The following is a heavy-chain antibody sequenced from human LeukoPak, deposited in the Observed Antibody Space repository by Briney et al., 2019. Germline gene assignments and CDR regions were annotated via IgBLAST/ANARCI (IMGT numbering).Heavy chain of an antibody. J-gene: IGHJ4*02. Sequence: GGSLRLSCAASGFTFSSYWMNWARQAPGKGLEWVSAISGSGGSTYYADSVKGRFTISRDNSKNTLYLQMNSLRAEDTAVYYCARGLLRYFDWLLDFDYWGQGTLVTVSS. CDR2: ISGSGGST. V-gene: IGHV3-23*01. CDR1: GFTFSSYW. CDR3: ARGLLRYFDWLLDFDY. D-gene: IGHD3-9*01.